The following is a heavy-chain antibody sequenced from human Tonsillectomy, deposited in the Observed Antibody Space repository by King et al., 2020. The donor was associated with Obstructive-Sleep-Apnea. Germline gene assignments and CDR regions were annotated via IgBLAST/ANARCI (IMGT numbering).Heavy chain of an antibody. CDR3: ARAEETGDYGDY. D-gene: IGHD1-1*01. CDR1: GFTFSSYS. J-gene: IGHJ4*02. Sequence: VQLVESGGGLVQPGGSLRLSCAASGFTFSSYSMNWVRQAPGKGREWGSYISSISIIIYYADSVKGRFSISRDNAKNSLYLQMNSLRAEDTAVYYCARAEETGDYGDYWGQGTLVTVSS. CDR2: ISSISIII. V-gene: IGHV3-48*04.